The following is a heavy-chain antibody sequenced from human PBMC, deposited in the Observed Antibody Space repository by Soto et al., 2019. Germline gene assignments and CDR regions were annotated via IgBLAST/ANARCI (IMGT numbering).Heavy chain of an antibody. CDR1: GFTFTDYY. V-gene: IGHV3-11*06. J-gene: IGHJ5*02. CDR2: INSRTNYT. D-gene: IGHD6-13*01. CDR3: ARSVVSSTRFDP. Sequence: SLRLSCTASGFTFTDYYMSWIRQAPGKGLEWVSYINSRTNYTKYADSVRGRFTISRDNARNSLFLQMNSLRDEDTAVYYCARSVVSSTRFDPWGQGTLVTV.